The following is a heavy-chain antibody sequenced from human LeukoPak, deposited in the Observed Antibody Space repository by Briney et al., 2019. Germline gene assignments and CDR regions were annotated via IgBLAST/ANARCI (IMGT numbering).Heavy chain of an antibody. D-gene: IGHD3-22*01. CDR3: ARDAYYYDGNWFDP. J-gene: IGHJ5*02. V-gene: IGHV3-21*01. CDR1: GYTFSSYS. CDR2: ISSSSSYI. Sequence: SCKASGYTFSSYSMNWVRQAPGKGLEWVSSISSSSSYIYYADSVKGRFTISRDNAKNSLYLQMNSLRAEDTAVYYCARDAYYYDGNWFDPWGQGTLVTVSS.